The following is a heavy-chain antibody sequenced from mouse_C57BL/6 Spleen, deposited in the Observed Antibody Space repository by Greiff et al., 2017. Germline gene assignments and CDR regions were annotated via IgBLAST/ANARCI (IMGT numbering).Heavy chain of an antibody. V-gene: IGHV3-6*01. J-gene: IGHJ1*03. CDR3: ARDPIYYGSSYWYFDV. Sequence: VQLKESGPGLVKPSQSLSLTCSVTGYSITSGYYWNWIRQFPGNKLEWMGYISYDGSNNYNPSLKNRISITRDTSKNQFFLKLNSVTTEDTATYYSARDPIYYGSSYWYFDVWGTGTTVTVSS. CDR1: GYSITSGYY. D-gene: IGHD1-1*01. CDR2: ISYDGSN.